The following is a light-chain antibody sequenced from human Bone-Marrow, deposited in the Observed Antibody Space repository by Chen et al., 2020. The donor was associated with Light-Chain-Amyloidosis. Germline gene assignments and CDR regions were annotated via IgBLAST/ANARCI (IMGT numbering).Light chain of an antibody. J-gene: IGLJ2*01. CDR2: RDT. V-gene: IGLV3-25*03. CDR1: DLPTKY. CDR3: QSADSSGTYEVI. Sequence: SYELTQPPSVSVSPGQTARITCSGDDLPTKYAYWYQQKPGQAPVLVIHRDTERPSGISDRFSGSSSGTTATLTISGVQAEHEADYHCQSADSSGTYEVIFGGGTKLTVL.